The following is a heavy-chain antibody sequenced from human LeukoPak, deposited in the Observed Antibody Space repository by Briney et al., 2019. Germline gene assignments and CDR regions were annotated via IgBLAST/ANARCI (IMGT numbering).Heavy chain of an antibody. CDR1: GLTFSSYE. V-gene: IGHV3-48*03. Sequence: QPGGSLRLSCAASGLTFSSYEMNWVRQAPGKGLEWVSYISSSGSTIYYADSVKGRFTISRDNAKNSLYLQMNSLRAEDTAVYYCARTPGIAAAEPPEYYFDYWGQGTLVTVSS. CDR3: ARTPGIAAAEPPEYYFDY. CDR2: ISSSGSTI. J-gene: IGHJ4*02. D-gene: IGHD6-13*01.